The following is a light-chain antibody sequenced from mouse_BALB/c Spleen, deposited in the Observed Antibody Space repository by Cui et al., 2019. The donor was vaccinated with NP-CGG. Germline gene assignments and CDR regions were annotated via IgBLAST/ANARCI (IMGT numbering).Light chain of an antibody. CDR2: CTN. Sequence: QAVVTQESALTTSPGETVTLPCRSSAGAVTTSNYANLVQEKPDHLFTCLIGCTNNLAPGFPSRFSGSLICDKAALTITGAQTEDETIYFCALWYSNHWVFGGGTKLTVL. CDR1: AGAVTTSNY. J-gene: IGLJ1*01. CDR3: ALWYSNHWV. V-gene: IGLV1*01.